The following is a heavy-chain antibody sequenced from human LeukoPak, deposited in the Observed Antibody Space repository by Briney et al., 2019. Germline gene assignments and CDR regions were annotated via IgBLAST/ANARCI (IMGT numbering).Heavy chain of an antibody. CDR3: ARSGSAAAGTFDY. D-gene: IGHD6-13*01. J-gene: IGHJ4*02. Sequence: SETLSLTCTVSGGSIGSYYWSWIRQPPGKGLEWIGYIYYSGSTNYNPSLKSRVTISVDTSKNQFSLKLSSVTAADTAVYYCARSGSAAAGTFDYWGQGTLVTVSS. CDR1: GGSIGSYY. V-gene: IGHV4-59*01. CDR2: IYYSGST.